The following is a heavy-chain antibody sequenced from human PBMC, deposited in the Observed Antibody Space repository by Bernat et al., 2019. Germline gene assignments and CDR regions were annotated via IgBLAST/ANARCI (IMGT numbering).Heavy chain of an antibody. CDR3: ARDFPYSSGWSDAFDI. J-gene: IGHJ3*02. D-gene: IGHD6-19*01. V-gene: IGHV3-7*04. Sequence: EVHLVESGGGLVQPGGSLRLSCAASGFTFSNYWMSWVRQAPGKGLEWVANIKHDGSGKYYVDSVKGRFTVSRDNAKNSLYLQMNSLRAEDTAVYYCARDFPYSSGWSDAFDIWGQGTMVTVSS. CDR2: IKHDGSGK. CDR1: GFTFSNYW.